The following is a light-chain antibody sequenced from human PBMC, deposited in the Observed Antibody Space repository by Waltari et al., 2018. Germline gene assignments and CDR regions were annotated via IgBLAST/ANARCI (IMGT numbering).Light chain of an antibody. V-gene: IGLV1-44*01. CDR1: TSNIGSNT. J-gene: IGLJ3*02. CDR2: SNH. CDR3: ATWDDSVNGWV. Sequence: TPGQRVTISCSGSTSNIGSNTVNWYQQVPGAAPKLLIYSNHQRPSGVPARFSGSKSATSASLAISGLQSEDESYFYCATWDDSVNGWVFGGGTKVTVL.